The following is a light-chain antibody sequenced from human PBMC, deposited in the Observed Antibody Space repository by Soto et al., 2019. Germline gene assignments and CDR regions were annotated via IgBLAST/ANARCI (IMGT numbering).Light chain of an antibody. CDR3: QQYSTYSRA. J-gene: IGKJ1*01. CDR1: QSISMS. V-gene: IGKV1-5*03. Sequence: DIQMTQSPSTLSASVGDRVTITRRASQSISMSLAWYQQKPGKAPKLLIYKASSLESGVPSRFSGSISGTEFTLTISSLQPDDFATYYCQQYSTYSRAFGQGTKVEIK. CDR2: KAS.